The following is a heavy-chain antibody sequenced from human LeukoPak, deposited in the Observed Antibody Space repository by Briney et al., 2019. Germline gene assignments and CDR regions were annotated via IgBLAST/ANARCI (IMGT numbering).Heavy chain of an antibody. CDR1: GFTFTDYY. CDR3: ARARDGCNIDY. J-gene: IGHJ4*02. V-gene: IGHV3-11*03. Sequence: PGGSLRLSCAASGFTFTDYYMTWIRQAPGKGLEWVSYFSSRSNYTNYADSVKGRFTISRDNAKNSVYLQMKSLRAEDTALYYCARARDGCNIDYWGQGTLVTVSS. D-gene: IGHD5-24*01. CDR2: FSSRSNYT.